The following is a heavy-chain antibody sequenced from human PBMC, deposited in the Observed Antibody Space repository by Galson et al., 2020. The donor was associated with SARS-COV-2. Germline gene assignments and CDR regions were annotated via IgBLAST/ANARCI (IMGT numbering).Heavy chain of an antibody. CDR3: ARGDGPNWLDP. CDR2: IYTYSGET. V-gene: IGHV1-18*04. Sequence: ASVKVSCKTSGYTFTNYGINWVRQAPGQGLEWVGWIYTYSGETNYAQKFQGRLTVTRDKSTSTAYMELRSLRSDDTAVYYCARGDGPNWLDPWGQGTLVTVSS. CDR1: GYTFTNYG. D-gene: IGHD1-26*01. J-gene: IGHJ5*02.